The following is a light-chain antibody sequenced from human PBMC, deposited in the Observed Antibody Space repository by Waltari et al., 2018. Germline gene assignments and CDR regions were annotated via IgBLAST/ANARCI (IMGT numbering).Light chain of an antibody. Sequence: DIQMTQSPSTLSASVGDRVTITCWASQSISSWLAWYQQKPGKAPKLLIYKASSLESGVPSRFSCSGSGTEFTLTISSLQPDYFATYYCQQYNSYSSTFGQGTKVEIK. CDR2: KAS. CDR3: QQYNSYSST. CDR1: QSISSW. V-gene: IGKV1-5*03. J-gene: IGKJ1*01.